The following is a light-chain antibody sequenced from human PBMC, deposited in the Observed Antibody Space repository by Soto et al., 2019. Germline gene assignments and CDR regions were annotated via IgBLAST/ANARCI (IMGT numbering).Light chain of an antibody. CDR3: QQRSSWPLT. CDR2: DAS. Sequence: EIVLTQSPATLSLSPGERVSLSCRASQSVNTYFAWYQQKPGQAPRLLISDASSRATGIPARFSGSGSGTDFTLTISSLEPEDFAIYYCQQRSSWPLTFGHGTRVEI. CDR1: QSVNTY. J-gene: IGKJ1*01. V-gene: IGKV3-11*01.